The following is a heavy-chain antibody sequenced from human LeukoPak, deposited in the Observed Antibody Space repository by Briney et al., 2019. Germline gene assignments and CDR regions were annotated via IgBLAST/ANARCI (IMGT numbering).Heavy chain of an antibody. J-gene: IGHJ4*02. V-gene: IGHV3-7*01. CDR1: AFTFSNYW. D-gene: IGHD2-15*01. CDR2: IKEDGSEI. Sequence: PGGSLRLSCAASAFTFSNYWMSWVRQAPGKGLEWVANIKEDGSEINYVDSVKGRFTISRDNAKNSLYLQMNSLRAEDTAVYYCARTGSSVHFDYWGQGTLVTVSS. CDR3: ARTGSSVHFDY.